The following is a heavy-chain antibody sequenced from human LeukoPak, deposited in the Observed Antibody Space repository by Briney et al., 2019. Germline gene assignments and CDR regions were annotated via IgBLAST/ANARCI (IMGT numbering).Heavy chain of an antibody. D-gene: IGHD3-10*01. J-gene: IGHJ3*02. Sequence: GGTLTLLCAVYGFTFSCYNMRWLPPAPGKGVEGVFTISGSSGSHYYADSVKGRFTTSKDNYKNTMYLQMNSLRAEDTAVYYCAKDLNPITRVRGVKDAFDIWGQGTMVTVSS. CDR3: AKDLNPITRVRGVKDAFDI. CDR1: GFTFSCYN. V-gene: IGHV3-23*01. CDR2: ISGSSGSH.